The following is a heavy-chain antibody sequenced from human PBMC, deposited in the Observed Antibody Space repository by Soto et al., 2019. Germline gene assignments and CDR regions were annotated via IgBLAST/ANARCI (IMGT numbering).Heavy chain of an antibody. Sequence: QVQLQESGPGLVKPSETLSLTCAVSGDSITSDYWNWIRQPPGKGLEWIGYISYSGGTNYNPSVRSRVTISVETSKNQFSLKLRSVTAADTAVYYCARTTVTIAGTFDIWGQGTVVTVSS. V-gene: IGHV4-59*08. CDR3: ARTTVTIAGTFDI. CDR2: ISYSGGT. D-gene: IGHD4-17*01. CDR1: GDSITSDY. J-gene: IGHJ3*02.